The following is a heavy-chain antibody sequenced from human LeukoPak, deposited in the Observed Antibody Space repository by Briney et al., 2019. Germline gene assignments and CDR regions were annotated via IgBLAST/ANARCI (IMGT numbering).Heavy chain of an antibody. CDR2: IYCSGST. Sequence: SETLSLTCTVSGGSISSGGYYWSWIRQQPGKGLEWIAYIYCSGSTYYNPSLKSRVTISVDTSKNQFSLKLSSVTAADTAVYYCARDSHTAMVPLFDYWGQGTLVTVSS. V-gene: IGHV4-31*03. J-gene: IGHJ4*02. CDR1: GGSISSGGYY. D-gene: IGHD5-18*01. CDR3: ARDSHTAMVPLFDY.